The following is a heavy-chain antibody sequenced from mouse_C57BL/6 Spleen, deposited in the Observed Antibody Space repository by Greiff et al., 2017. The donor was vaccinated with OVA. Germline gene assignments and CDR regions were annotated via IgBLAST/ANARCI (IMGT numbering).Heavy chain of an antibody. V-gene: IGHV1-80*01. CDR3: ARGVGNWYWYFDV. D-gene: IGHD4-1*01. Sequence: VQLQQSGAELVKPGASVKISCKASGYAFSSYWMNWVKQRPGKGLAWIGQIYPGDGDTNYNGKFKGKATLTADKSSSTAYMQLSSLTSEDSAVYFGARGVGNWYWYFDVWGTGTTVTVSS. CDR1: GYAFSSYW. J-gene: IGHJ1*03. CDR2: IYPGDGDT.